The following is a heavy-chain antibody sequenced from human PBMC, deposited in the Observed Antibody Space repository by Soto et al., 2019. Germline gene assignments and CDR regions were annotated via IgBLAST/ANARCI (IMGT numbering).Heavy chain of an antibody. CDR3: ARATRGYSYGSGFYYYYYYGMDV. D-gene: IGHD5-18*01. Sequence: PSETLSLTCTVSGGSISSSSYYWSWIRQPPGKGLEWIGEINHSGSTNYNPSLKIRVTISVDTSKNQFSLKLSSVTAADTAVYYCARATRGYSYGSGFYYYYYYGMDVWGQGTTVTVSS. V-gene: IGHV4-39*07. J-gene: IGHJ6*02. CDR2: INHSGST. CDR1: GGSISSSSYY.